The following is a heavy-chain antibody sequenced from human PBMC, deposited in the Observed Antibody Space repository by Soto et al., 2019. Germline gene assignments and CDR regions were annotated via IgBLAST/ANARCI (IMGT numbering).Heavy chain of an antibody. Sequence: ASVKVSCKASGYTFTSYAMHWVRQAPGQRLEWMGWINAGNGNTKYSQKFQGRVTITRDTSASTAYMELSSLRSEDTAVYYCARCYDSSGCVAFDIWGQGTMVTVSS. D-gene: IGHD3-22*01. CDR1: GYTFTSYA. CDR3: ARCYDSSGCVAFDI. V-gene: IGHV1-3*01. CDR2: INAGNGNT. J-gene: IGHJ3*02.